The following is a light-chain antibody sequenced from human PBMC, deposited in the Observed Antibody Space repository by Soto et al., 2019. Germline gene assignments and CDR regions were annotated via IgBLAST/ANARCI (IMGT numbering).Light chain of an antibody. V-gene: IGKV1-5*03. CDR1: QSISSW. CDR2: KAC. J-gene: IGKJ1*01. CDR3: QQYNSYWT. Sequence: DIQMTQSPSTRSASVGGRVTITCRGSQSISSWLAWYQQKPGKAPKLLIDKACSWESGVPSRFSGRGPPTAFTRTISSLQLDDFAPDYCQQYNSYWTFGQGTKVDIK.